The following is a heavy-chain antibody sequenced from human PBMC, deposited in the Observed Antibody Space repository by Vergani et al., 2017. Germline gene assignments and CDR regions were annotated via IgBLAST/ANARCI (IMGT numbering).Heavy chain of an antibody. J-gene: IGHJ5*02. Sequence: QVQLVESGGGVVQPGRSLRLSCAASGFTFNQYGMHWVRQAPGKGLEWVAVTWYDGNNKQYADSVKGRCTSSRDNSKSTMYLQMNSLRDEDTGVYYCARDLRLLYNRFDPWGQGTLVTVSS. CDR1: GFTFNQYG. V-gene: IGHV3-33*01. CDR3: ARDLRLLYNRFDP. D-gene: IGHD1-14*01. CDR2: TWYDGNNK.